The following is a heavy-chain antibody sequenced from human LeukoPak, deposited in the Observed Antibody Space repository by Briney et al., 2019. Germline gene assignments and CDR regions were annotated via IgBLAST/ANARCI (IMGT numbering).Heavy chain of an antibody. Sequence: NPGGSLRLSCAASGFTFSSYSMNWVRQAPGKGLEWVSSISTSSYIYYADSVKGRFTISRDNAKNSLYLQMNSLRAEDTAVYYCATVGRDPQPGYYHSSGNSDYWGQGTLVTVSS. V-gene: IGHV3-21*04. CDR1: GFTFSSYS. CDR3: ATVGRDPQPGYYHSSGNSDY. CDR2: ISTSSYI. J-gene: IGHJ4*02. D-gene: IGHD3-22*01.